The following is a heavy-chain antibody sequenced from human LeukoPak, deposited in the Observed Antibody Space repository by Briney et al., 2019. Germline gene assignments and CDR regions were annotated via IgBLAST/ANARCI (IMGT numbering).Heavy chain of an antibody. D-gene: IGHD3-10*01. CDR2: IYYSGST. V-gene: IGHV4-31*03. CDR3: ARYGSGSFPYYYGMDV. Sequence: SQTLSLTCTVSGGSISSGGYYWSWIRQHPGKGLEWIGYIYYSGSTYYNPSLKSRVTMSVDTSKNQFSLKLSSVTAADTAVYYCARYGSGSFPYYYGMDVWGKGTTVTVSS. CDR1: GGSISSGGYY. J-gene: IGHJ6*04.